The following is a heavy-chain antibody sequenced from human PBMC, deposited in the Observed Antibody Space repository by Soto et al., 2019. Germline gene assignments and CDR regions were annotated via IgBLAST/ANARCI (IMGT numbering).Heavy chain of an antibody. CDR3: AREFFSGSYRQSDC. D-gene: IGHD3-16*02. Sequence: QVQLVQSGAEVKKPGASVKVSCKASGYTFTSYGINWVRQATGQGLEWMGWMNPNSGNTGYAQKFQGRVTMTRNTSRSTAYMELSSLRSEDTAVYFCAREFFSGSYRQSDCWGQGTLVTVSS. V-gene: IGHV1-8*01. CDR2: MNPNSGNT. CDR1: GYTFTSYG. J-gene: IGHJ4*02.